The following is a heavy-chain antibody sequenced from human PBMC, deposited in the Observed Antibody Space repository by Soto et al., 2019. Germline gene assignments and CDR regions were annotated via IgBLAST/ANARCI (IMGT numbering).Heavy chain of an antibody. CDR1: GFTFSSYS. V-gene: IGHV3-48*02. J-gene: IGHJ4*02. D-gene: IGHD1-1*01. CDR2: ISSSSSTI. Sequence: GGSLRLSCAASGFTFSSYSMNWVRQAPGKGLEWVSYISSSSSTIYYADSVKGRFTISRDNAKNSLYLQMNSLRDEDTAVYYCARVQLTPQVWYSFDYWGQGTLVTVSS. CDR3: ARVQLTPQVWYSFDY.